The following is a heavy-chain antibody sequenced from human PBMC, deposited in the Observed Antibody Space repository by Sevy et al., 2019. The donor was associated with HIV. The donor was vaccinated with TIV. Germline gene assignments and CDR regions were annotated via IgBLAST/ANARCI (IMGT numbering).Heavy chain of an antibody. CDR1: GFTFSSYA. J-gene: IGHJ5*02. Sequence: GGSLRLSCAASGFTFSSYAMSWVRQAPGKGLEWVSAISGSGGSTYYADSVKGRFTISRDNSKNTLYLQKNSLRAEDTAVYYCARPPYDFWSGYRGGGNWFDPWGQGTLVTVSS. CDR2: ISGSGGST. V-gene: IGHV3-23*01. CDR3: ARPPYDFWSGYRGGGNWFDP. D-gene: IGHD3-3*01.